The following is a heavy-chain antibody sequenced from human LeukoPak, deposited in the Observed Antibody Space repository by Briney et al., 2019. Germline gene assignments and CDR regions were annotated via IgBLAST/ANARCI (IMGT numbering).Heavy chain of an antibody. CDR2: ISGSGDYT. Sequence: GGSLRLSCAASGFTFSSSAMSWVRQAPGKGLEWVSTISGSGDYTNFADSVKGRFTISRDNSKHTLYLQINSLRAEDTAVYYCAKEYRPFDPWGQGTLVTVSS. CDR3: AKEYRPFDP. J-gene: IGHJ5*02. D-gene: IGHD1-26*01. CDR1: GFTFSSSA. V-gene: IGHV3-23*01.